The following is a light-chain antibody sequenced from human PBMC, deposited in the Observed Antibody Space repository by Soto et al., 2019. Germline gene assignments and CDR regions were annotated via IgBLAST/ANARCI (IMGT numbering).Light chain of an antibody. CDR2: LNIDGSH. J-gene: IGLJ2*01. Sequence: QSVLTQSPSASASLGASVKLTCTLSSGHSSYAITWHQQQPEKGPRYLMNLNIDGSHSKGDGIPDRFSGSSSGAERYLTISSLQSEDEADCYCQTWVTGIVVFGGGTKLTVL. CDR1: SGHSSYA. CDR3: QTWVTGIVV. V-gene: IGLV4-69*01.